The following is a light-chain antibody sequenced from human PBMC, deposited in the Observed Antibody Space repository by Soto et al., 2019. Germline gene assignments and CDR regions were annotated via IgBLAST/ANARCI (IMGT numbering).Light chain of an antibody. J-gene: IGKJ1*01. CDR2: DAS. CDR1: QTVRNNY. CDR3: QQYGRSPGT. V-gene: IGKV3-20*01. Sequence: EFVLTQSPGTLSFSPGERATLSCRASQTVRNNYLAWYQQKPGQAPRLLIYDASSRATGIPDRFSGGGSGTDFTLTITGLEPEDFAVFYCQQYGRSPGTFGQGTKVEIX.